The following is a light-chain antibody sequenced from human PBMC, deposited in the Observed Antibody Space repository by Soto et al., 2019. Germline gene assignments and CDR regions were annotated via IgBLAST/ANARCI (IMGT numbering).Light chain of an antibody. J-gene: IGKJ4*01. V-gene: IGKV1-5*01. CDR2: DAS. CDR3: QQYNSYLLT. Sequence: DIQMTQSPSTLSASVGDRVTITCRASQSISSWLAWYQQKPGKAPKLLIYDASSLESGVPSRFSGSGSGTEFTITLSSLQPDDFATYYCQQYNSYLLTFGGATKVEIK. CDR1: QSISSW.